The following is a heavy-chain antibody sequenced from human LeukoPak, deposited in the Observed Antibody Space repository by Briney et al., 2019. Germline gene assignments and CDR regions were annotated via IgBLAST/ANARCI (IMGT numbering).Heavy chain of an antibody. CDR2: IYTSGST. Sequence: SETLSLTCTVSGGSISSYYCSWIRQPAGKGLEWIGRIYTSGSTNYNPSLKSRVTMSVDTSKNQFSLKLSSVTAADTAVYYCARDNGGIAASYYFDYWGQGTLVTVSS. D-gene: IGHD6-13*01. J-gene: IGHJ4*02. V-gene: IGHV4-4*07. CDR3: ARDNGGIAASYYFDY. CDR1: GGSISSYY.